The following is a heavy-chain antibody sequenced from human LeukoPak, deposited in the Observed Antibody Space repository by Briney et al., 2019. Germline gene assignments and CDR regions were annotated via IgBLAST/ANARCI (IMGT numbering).Heavy chain of an antibody. V-gene: IGHV3-7*01. J-gene: IGHJ4*01. Sequence: LPGGSLRPSCVASGFTIDSFYMSWVRQAPGKGLEWVANIDEAGKDRYYADSVKGRFTISRDNTKNSVFLDMTSLRVEDTATYFCARASPGVVFNYFDYWGQGALVPVSS. CDR2: IDEAGKDR. CDR1: GFTIDSFY. D-gene: IGHD2-15*01. CDR3: ARASPGVVFNYFDY.